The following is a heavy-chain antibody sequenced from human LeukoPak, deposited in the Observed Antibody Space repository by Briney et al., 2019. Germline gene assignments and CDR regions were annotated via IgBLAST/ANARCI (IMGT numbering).Heavy chain of an antibody. V-gene: IGHV1-8*03. D-gene: IGHD2-15*01. Sequence: GASVKVSCKASGYTFTSYDINWVRHATGQGLEWMGWMNPNSGNTGYAQKFQGRVTITRNTSISTAYMELSSLRSEDTAVYYCARSRSVVVAATPGGYYFDYWGQGTLVTVSS. CDR2: MNPNSGNT. J-gene: IGHJ4*02. CDR3: ARSRSVVVAATPGGYYFDY. CDR1: GYTFTSYD.